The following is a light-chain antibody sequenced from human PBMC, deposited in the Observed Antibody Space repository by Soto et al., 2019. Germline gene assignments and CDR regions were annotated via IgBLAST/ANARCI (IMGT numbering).Light chain of an antibody. CDR3: QQYGSSPPKT. J-gene: IGKJ1*01. Sequence: EIGLTQSPGTLSFSPGERATLSCRAIQSVSSSYLAWYQQKPGQAPRLLIYGASSRATGIPDRFSGSGSGTDFTLTISRLEPEDFAVHYCQQYGSSPPKTFAQGTKLDIK. CDR1: QSVSSSY. V-gene: IGKV3-20*01. CDR2: GAS.